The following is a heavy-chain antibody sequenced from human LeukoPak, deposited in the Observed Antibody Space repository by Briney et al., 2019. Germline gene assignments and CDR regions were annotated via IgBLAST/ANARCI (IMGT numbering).Heavy chain of an antibody. J-gene: IGHJ4*02. CDR2: ISGSGNST. D-gene: IGHD1-26*01. V-gene: IGHV3-23*01. CDR3: ARLYSGTYGVDY. Sequence: GGSLRLSCAASGLTFSIYAMNWVRQAPGKGLEWVATISGSGNSTFYADSVKGRFTIFRDNSRNTVSLQMDRLRAEDTAIYYCARLYSGTYGVDYWGQGSLVTVSS. CDR1: GLTFSIYA.